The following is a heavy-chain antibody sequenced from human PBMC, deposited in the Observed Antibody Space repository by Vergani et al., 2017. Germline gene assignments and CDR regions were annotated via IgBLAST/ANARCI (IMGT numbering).Heavy chain of an antibody. D-gene: IGHD4-23*01. CDR1: GFTLSNYD. CDR3: AHHYSGWGFDY. Sequence: QVQLVESGGGVVQRGGSLRLSCATSGFTLSNYDVQWIRQGPGKGLEFVDFIQFDGSNQYYADSVKGRFTLSRDFSKNTLYLKMNSLRTDDTATYYCAHHYSGWGFDYWGQGTQVIVSS. V-gene: IGHV3-30*02. J-gene: IGHJ4*02. CDR2: IQFDGSNQ.